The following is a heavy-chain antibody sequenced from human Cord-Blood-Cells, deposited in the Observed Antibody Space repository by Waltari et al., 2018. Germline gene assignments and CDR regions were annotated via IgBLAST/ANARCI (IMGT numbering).Heavy chain of an antibody. Sequence: QVQLVQSGAEVNKPGVSVKVFCNACGGPFSSYAITWVRQAPGQGLEWMGGIIPIFGTANYAQKFQGRVTITADESTSTAYMELSSLRSEDTAVYYCASSDGRALDYWGQGTLVTVSS. CDR3: ASSDGRALDY. CDR2: IIPIFGTA. V-gene: IGHV1-69*01. CDR1: GGPFSSYA. J-gene: IGHJ4*02. D-gene: IGHD3-10*01.